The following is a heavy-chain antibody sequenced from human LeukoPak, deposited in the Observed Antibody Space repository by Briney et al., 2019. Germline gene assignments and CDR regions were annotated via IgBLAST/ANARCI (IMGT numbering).Heavy chain of an antibody. V-gene: IGHV3-7*01. CDR1: GFTFSTYW. Sequence: GGSLRLSCAASGFTFSTYWMNWFRQTPGKGLEWVAKIRGDGGEKDHVASVKGRFTISRDNAKNSLYLQMNSLRVEDAAIYYCARGGAARPDFWGQGTLVTVSS. CDR2: IRGDGGEK. J-gene: IGHJ4*02. D-gene: IGHD6-6*01. CDR3: ARGGAARPDF.